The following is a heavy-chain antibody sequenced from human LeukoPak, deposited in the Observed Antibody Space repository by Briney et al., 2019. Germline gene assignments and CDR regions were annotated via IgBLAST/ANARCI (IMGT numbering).Heavy chain of an antibody. V-gene: IGHV1-18*01. Sequence: ASVKVSCKASGYTFTSYGISWVRQAPGQGLEWMGWISAYNGNTNYAQKLQGRVTMTTDTSTRTAYMELRRLRSDDTAVYYCARERGSGYCSGGSCYGAFDIWGQGTMVTVSS. D-gene: IGHD2-15*01. CDR3: ARERGSGYCSGGSCYGAFDI. J-gene: IGHJ3*02. CDR2: ISAYNGNT. CDR1: GYTFTSYG.